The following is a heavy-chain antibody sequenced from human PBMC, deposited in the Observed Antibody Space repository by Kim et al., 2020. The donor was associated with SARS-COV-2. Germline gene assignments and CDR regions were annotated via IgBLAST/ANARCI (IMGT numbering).Heavy chain of an antibody. CDR2: LYSDGRT. CDR3: TRGLLPPQTNVWYYFDY. D-gene: IGHD4-17*01. Sequence: GGSLRLSCAAYGFTISSNYMIWLRQAPGKGLEWVSVLYSDGRTFYTDSVKGRFTISRDDSKNTLFLQMNSLRVEDTAMYYCTRGLLPPQTNVWYYFDYWRQGILVTVSS. V-gene: IGHV3-53*01. J-gene: IGHJ4*02. CDR1: GFTISSNY.